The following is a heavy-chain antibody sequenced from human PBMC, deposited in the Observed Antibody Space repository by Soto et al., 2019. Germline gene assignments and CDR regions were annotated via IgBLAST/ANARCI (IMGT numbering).Heavy chain of an antibody. Sequence: ASVKVSCKASGYTFTGYYMHWVRQAPGQGLEWMGWTNPNSGGTNYAQKFQGWVTMTRDTSISTAYMELSRLRSDDTAVYYCARDREGNWNYFDYWGQGTLVTVSS. CDR3: ARDREGNWNYFDY. CDR1: GYTFTGYY. J-gene: IGHJ4*02. D-gene: IGHD1-20*01. CDR2: TNPNSGGT. V-gene: IGHV1-2*04.